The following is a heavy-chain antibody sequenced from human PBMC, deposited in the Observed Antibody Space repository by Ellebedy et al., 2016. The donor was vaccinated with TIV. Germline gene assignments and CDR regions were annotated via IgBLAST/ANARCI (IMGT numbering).Heavy chain of an antibody. Sequence: SETLSLTCTVSGGSISSYYWSWIRQPPGKGLEWIGYIYYSGSTNYNPSLKSRVTISVDTSKNQFSLKLSSVTAADTAVYYCARHSYGDYVNFDYWGQGTLVTVSS. CDR2: IYYSGST. CDR3: ARHSYGDYVNFDY. J-gene: IGHJ4*02. D-gene: IGHD4-17*01. V-gene: IGHV4-59*08. CDR1: GGSISSYY.